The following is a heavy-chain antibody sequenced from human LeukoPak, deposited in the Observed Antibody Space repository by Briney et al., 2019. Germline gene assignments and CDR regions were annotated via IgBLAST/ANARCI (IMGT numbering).Heavy chain of an antibody. Sequence: QPGGSLRLSCAASGFTFRSYTMRWVRQAPGKGLEWISAISDSGDTTDYADSVRGRFTVSRDNSKNTLYLQMNSLRAEDTAVYYCANEYSKGDVWGQGTTVTVSS. D-gene: IGHD4-11*01. CDR2: ISDSGDTT. V-gene: IGHV3-23*01. CDR1: GFTFRSYT. J-gene: IGHJ3*01. CDR3: ANEYSKGDV.